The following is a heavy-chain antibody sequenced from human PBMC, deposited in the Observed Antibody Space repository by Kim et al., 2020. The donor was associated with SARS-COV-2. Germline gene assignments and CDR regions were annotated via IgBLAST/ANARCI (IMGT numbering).Heavy chain of an antibody. CDR3: ARMRREGYFDL. V-gene: IGHV4-28*01. CDR2: IYFSGSA. Sequence: SETLSLTCAISTFSISSQDLWAWVRQPPGKGLEWIGFIYFSGSAYYNPSLKSRVTMSLDTSKNQFSLKLTSVTAADTAAYYCARMRREGYFDLWGRGTPVIVSS. J-gene: IGHJ2*01. CDR1: TFSISSQDL.